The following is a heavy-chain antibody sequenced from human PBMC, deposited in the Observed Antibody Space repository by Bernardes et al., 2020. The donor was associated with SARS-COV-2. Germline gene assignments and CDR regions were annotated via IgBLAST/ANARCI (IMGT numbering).Heavy chain of an antibody. CDR1: GFTFDDYG. V-gene: IGHV3-20*04. CDR2: VNWNGDYT. CDR3: VRQLAFCRPSGCSRIHNVFDS. Sequence: GFLSLSRAASGFTFDDYGMGWVRQAPGRGPEWVSSVNWNGDYTVYEDSVKGRFTISRDNARNSLFLQMNSLTVGDTAFYCCVRQLAFCRPSGCSRIHNVFDSWGRGILVAVSS. D-gene: IGHD2-15*01. J-gene: IGHJ4*02.